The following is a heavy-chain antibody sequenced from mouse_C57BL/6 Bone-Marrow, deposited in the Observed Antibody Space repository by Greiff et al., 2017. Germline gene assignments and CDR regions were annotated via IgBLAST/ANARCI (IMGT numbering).Heavy chain of an antibody. CDR2: IDPETGGT. D-gene: IGHD1-1*01. V-gene: IGHV1-15*01. Sequence: QVQLQQSGAELVRPGASVTLSCKASGYTFTDYEMHWVKQTPVHGLEWIGAIDPETGGTAYNQKFKGKAILTADKSSSTAYMELRSLTSEDSAVYYCTRWATVDYFDYWGQGTTLTVSS. CDR1: GYTFTDYE. J-gene: IGHJ2*01. CDR3: TRWATVDYFDY.